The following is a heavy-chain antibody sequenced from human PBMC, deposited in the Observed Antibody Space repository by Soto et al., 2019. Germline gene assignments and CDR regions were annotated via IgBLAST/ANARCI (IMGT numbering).Heavy chain of an antibody. D-gene: IGHD3-10*01. V-gene: IGHV4-59*01. Sequence: QVQLQESGPGLVKPSETLSLTCTVSGGSISSYYWSWIRQPPGKGLEWIGYIHYSGSTKYNPSLKSRVTKALDTSKNQFALKLSSVTAADTAVYYCARDRGGVASNWFDPWGQGTLVTVSS. CDR1: GGSISSYY. CDR3: ARDRGGVASNWFDP. CDR2: IHYSGST. J-gene: IGHJ5*02.